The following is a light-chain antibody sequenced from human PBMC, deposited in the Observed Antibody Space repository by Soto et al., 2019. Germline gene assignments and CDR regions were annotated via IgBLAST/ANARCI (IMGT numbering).Light chain of an antibody. CDR3: QQASSFPWT. CDR2: TAS. V-gene: IGKV1-12*02. Sequence: DIQMTQSPSSVSASVGDRVTVTCRASQGINNWLAWYQQRPGKAPTLLIYTASTLQPGVPSRFSGSGSGTDFTLTIGNLQPEDFATYYCQQASSFPWTFGQGTRVEIK. J-gene: IGKJ1*01. CDR1: QGINNW.